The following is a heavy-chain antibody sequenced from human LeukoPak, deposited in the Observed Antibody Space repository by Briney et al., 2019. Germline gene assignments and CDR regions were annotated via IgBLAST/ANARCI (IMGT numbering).Heavy chain of an antibody. D-gene: IGHD1-26*01. CDR2: ITTNGGST. J-gene: IGHJ4*02. CDR3: AKEDSGTYCLDY. V-gene: IGHV3-23*01. Sequence: QTGGSLRLSCAASGFTFSSYAMSWVRQAPGKGLEWVSLITTNGGSTYYADSVKGRFTIPRDNSKNTLYLQMNSLRAEDTAVYYCAKEDSGTYCLDYWGQGTLVTVSP. CDR1: GFTFSSYA.